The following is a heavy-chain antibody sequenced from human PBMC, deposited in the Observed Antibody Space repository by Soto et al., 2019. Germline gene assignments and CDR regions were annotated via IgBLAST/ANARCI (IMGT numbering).Heavy chain of an antibody. CDR2: IYYSGST. CDR1: VGSISSGCYY. Sequence: LXLTCTVSVGSISSGCYYWSWIRQHPGKGLEWIGYIYYSGSTYYNPSLKSRVTISVDTSKNQFSLKLSSVTAADTAVYYCARDHVNIPSRTHYYGMDVWGQGTTVTVSS. J-gene: IGHJ6*02. CDR3: ARDHVNIPSRTHYYGMDV. V-gene: IGHV4-31*03.